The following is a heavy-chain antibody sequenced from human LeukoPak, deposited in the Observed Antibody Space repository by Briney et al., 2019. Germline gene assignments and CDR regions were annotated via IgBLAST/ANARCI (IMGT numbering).Heavy chain of an antibody. CDR2: ISAYNGNT. V-gene: IGHV1-18*01. CDR1: GYTFTSYG. D-gene: IGHD4-17*01. J-gene: IGHJ4*02. CDR3: ARDRFFYGDYEEVFDY. Sequence: SVKVSCKASGYTFTSYGISWVRQAPGQGLEWMGWISAYNGNTNYAQKLQGRVTMTTDTSTSTAYMELRSLRSDDTAVYYCARDRFFYGDYEEVFDYWGQGTLVTVSS.